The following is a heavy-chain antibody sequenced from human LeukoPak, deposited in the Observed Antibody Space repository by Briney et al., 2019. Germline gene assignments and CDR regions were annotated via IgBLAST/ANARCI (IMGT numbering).Heavy chain of an antibody. J-gene: IGHJ1*01. Sequence: GGSLRLSCEGSGFTFSNYWMGWVRQAPGKGLQWVANIKTDGSEKYYVDSVKGRFTISRDNAKNSLYLQMNTLRAEDTAAYYCATYSSLNRREFQYWGQGTLLTVSS. V-gene: IGHV3-7*01. CDR3: ATYSSLNRREFQY. CDR1: GFTFSNYW. CDR2: IKTDGSEK. D-gene: IGHD3-22*01.